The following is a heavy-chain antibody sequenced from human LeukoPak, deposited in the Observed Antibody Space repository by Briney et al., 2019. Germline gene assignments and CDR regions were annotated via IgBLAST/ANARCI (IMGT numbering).Heavy chain of an antibody. Sequence: GASVKVSCKASGGTFSSYAISWVRQAPGQGLEWMGRIIPILGIANYAQKFQGRVTITADKSTSTAYMELSSLRSEDTAVYYCARGRAVGATTLGAFDIWGQGTMVTVSS. V-gene: IGHV1-69*04. CDR3: ARGRAVGATTLGAFDI. CDR2: IIPILGIA. J-gene: IGHJ3*02. CDR1: GGTFSSYA. D-gene: IGHD1-26*01.